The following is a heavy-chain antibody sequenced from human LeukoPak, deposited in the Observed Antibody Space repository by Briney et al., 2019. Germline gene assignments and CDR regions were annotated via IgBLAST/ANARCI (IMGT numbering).Heavy chain of an antibody. CDR2: IHYSGST. Sequence: SETLSLTCTVSGDSISTYYWNWIRQPPGRGLEWIGHIHYSGSTNYNPSLNSRVTISVDTSKSQFSLKLNSVTAADTAVHYCARRVSGSGFGESNWFDPWGQGTLVTVSS. CDR1: GDSISTYY. D-gene: IGHD3-10*01. CDR3: ARRVSGSGFGESNWFDP. V-gene: IGHV4-59*08. J-gene: IGHJ5*02.